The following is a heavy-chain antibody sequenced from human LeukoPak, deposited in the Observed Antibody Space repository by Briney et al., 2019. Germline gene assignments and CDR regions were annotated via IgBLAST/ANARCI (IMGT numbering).Heavy chain of an antibody. CDR3: ARKPTTSDAFDM. V-gene: IGHV4-34*01. J-gene: IGHJ3*02. CDR2: INHSGST. CDR1: GGSFSGYY. Sequence: MSSETLSLTCAVYGGSFSGYYWSWIRQPPGKGLEWIGEINHSGSTNYNPSLKSRVTISVDTSKNQFSLKLISVTAADTAIYYCARKPTTSDAFDMWGQGTMVTVSS. D-gene: IGHD1-26*01.